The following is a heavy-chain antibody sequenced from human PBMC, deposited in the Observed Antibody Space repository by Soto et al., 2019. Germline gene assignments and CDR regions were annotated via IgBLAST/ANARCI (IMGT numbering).Heavy chain of an antibody. J-gene: IGHJ4*02. CDR2: ISWNSGSI. CDR3: AKDIGGFYGSGSYFDY. V-gene: IGHV3-9*01. D-gene: IGHD3-10*01. Sequence: LRLSCAASGFTFDDYAMHWVRQAPGKGLEWVSGISWNSGSIGYADSVKGRFTISRDNAKNSLYLQMNSLRAEDTALYYCAKDIGGFYGSGSYFDYWGQGTLVTV. CDR1: GFTFDDYA.